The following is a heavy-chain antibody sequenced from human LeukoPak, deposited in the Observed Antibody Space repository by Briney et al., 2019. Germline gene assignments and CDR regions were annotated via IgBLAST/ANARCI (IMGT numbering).Heavy chain of an antibody. J-gene: IGHJ4*02. CDR3: ARPRYSYGYGYYFDY. CDR2: IYYSGST. Sequence: SETLSLTCAVYGGSFSGYYWSWIRQPPGKGLEWIGSIYYSGSTYYNPSLKSRVTISVDTSKNQFSLKLSSVTAADTAVYYCARPRYSYGYGYYFDYWGQGTLVTVSS. V-gene: IGHV4-34*01. CDR1: GGSFSGYY. D-gene: IGHD5-18*01.